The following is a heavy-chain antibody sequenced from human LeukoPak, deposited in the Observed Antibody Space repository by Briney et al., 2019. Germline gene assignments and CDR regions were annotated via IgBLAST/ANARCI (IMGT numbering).Heavy chain of an antibody. CDR2: FHNSGTS. Sequence: TSETLSLTCTVSDDSISDYYRGWIRQPPGKGLEWIGYFHNSGTSTYNPSLKSRVTMSVDTSKNQFSLKLSSVTAADTAVYYCARSDTAMADYWGQGTLVTVSS. CDR3: ARSDTAMADY. V-gene: IGHV4-59*01. CDR1: DDSISDYY. D-gene: IGHD5-18*01. J-gene: IGHJ4*02.